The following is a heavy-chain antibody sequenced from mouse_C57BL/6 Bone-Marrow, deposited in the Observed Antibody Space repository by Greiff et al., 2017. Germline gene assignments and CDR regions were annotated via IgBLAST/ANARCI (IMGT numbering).Heavy chain of an antibody. CDR1: GYTFTDYP. V-gene: IGHV1-78*01. CDR3: ARWVNYYDHDY. Sequence: QVQLQQSGAELVKPGASVKISCKASGYTFTDYPIDWMKQSPEQSLEWIGYINPSNGDTKYNEKFKGKATLTVDKSSSTAYMQLSSLTSEDSAVYCCARWVNYYDHDYWDQGTTLTVSS. D-gene: IGHD1-1*01. J-gene: IGHJ2*01. CDR2: INPSNGDT.